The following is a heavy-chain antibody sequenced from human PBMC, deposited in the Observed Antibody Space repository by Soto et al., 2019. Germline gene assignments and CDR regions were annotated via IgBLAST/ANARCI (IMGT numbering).Heavy chain of an antibody. CDR3: ARGSGYTTSHYYYYGMDV. D-gene: IGHD5-12*01. V-gene: IGHV1-69*13. CDR1: GGTFSSYA. J-gene: IGHJ6*02. CDR2: IIPIFGTA. Sequence: SVKVSCKASGGTFSSYAISWVRQAPGQGLEWMGGIIPIFGTANYAQKFQGRVTITADESTSTAYMELSSLRSEDTAVYYCARGSGYTTSHYYYYGMDVWGQGTTVTVSS.